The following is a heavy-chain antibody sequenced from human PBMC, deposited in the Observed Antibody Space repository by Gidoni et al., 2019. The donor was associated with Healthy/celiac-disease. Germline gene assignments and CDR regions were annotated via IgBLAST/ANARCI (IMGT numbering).Heavy chain of an antibody. CDR3: AKAGYYDSSGYYNFDY. D-gene: IGHD3-22*01. J-gene: IGHJ4*02. Sequence: EVQLLESGGGLVQPGGSLRLSCAASGFTFSSYAMSWVRQAPGKGLGWVSAISGSGGSTYYADSVKGRFTISRDNSKNTLYLQMNSLRAEDTAVYYCAKAGYYDSSGYYNFDYWGQGTLVTVSS. CDR2: ISGSGGST. V-gene: IGHV3-23*01. CDR1: GFTFSSYA.